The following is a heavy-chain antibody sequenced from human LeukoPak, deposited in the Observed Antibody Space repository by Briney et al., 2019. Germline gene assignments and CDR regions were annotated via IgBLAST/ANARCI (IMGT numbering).Heavy chain of an antibody. V-gene: IGHV3-7*01. CDR3: ARGGYDFWSGYYQCDY. Sequence: PGGSLRLSCAASGFYFFNYWMTWVRQAPGKGLERVANINEDEKKQFYGDSVKGRFIISRDNAKNSLYLQMDSLRAEDTAVYYCARGGYDFWSGYYQCDYWGQGTLVTVSS. CDR2: INEDEKKQ. D-gene: IGHD3-3*01. CDR1: GFYFFNYW. J-gene: IGHJ4*02.